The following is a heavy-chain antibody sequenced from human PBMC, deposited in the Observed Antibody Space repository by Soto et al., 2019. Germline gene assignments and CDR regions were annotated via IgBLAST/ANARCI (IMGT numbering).Heavy chain of an antibody. V-gene: IGHV1-69*01. Sequence: QVQLVQSGAEVKKPGSSVKVSCKASGGTFSSYAISWVRQAPGQGLEWMGGIIPIFGTANYAQKFQGRVTITADESTSKAYMELSSLRSEDTAVYYCARNLAYCGGDCYSDYGMDVWGQGTTVTVSS. CDR1: GGTFSSYA. J-gene: IGHJ6*01. CDR3: ARNLAYCGGDCYSDYGMDV. CDR2: IIPIFGTA. D-gene: IGHD2-21*02.